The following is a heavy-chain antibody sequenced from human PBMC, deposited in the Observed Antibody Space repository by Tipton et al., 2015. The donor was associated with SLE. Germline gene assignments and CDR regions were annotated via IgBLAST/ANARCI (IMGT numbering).Heavy chain of an antibody. CDR1: GYTFTTYG. Sequence: QSGPEVKKPGASVKVSCKASGYTFTTYGISWVRQAPGQGLEWMGWISPYVGNTNYAQKFQGRVTMTTDTSSSTAYLKLRSLRSDDTAVYYCARVVVSRFDPWCQGTLFTFSS. CDR3: ARVVVSRFDP. J-gene: IGHJ5*02. V-gene: IGHV1-18*01. CDR2: ISPYVGNT.